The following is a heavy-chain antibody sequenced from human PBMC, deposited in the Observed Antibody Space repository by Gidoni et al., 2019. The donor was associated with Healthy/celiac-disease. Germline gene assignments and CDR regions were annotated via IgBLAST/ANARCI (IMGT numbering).Heavy chain of an antibody. V-gene: IGHV5-51*01. CDR3: ARGLSEYCSGGSCTYFDY. Sequence: EVQLVQSGAEVKKPGESLTISCKGSGYSFTSYWIGWVRQMPGKGLEWMGIIYPGDSDTRYSPSFQGQVTISADKSISTAYLQWSSLKASDTAMYYCARGLSEYCSGGSCTYFDYWGQGTLVTVSS. CDR2: IYPGDSDT. CDR1: GYSFTSYW. D-gene: IGHD2-15*01. J-gene: IGHJ4*02.